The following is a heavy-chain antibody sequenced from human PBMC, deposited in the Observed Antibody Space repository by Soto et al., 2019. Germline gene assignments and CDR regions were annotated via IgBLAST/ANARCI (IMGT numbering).Heavy chain of an antibody. J-gene: IGHJ4*02. V-gene: IGHV3-30*18. Sequence: QVQLVQSGGGVIQPGKSLRLSCAASGITFTTYGMHWFRQTPGKGLEWVAVVSYDGSHKYYADSVKGRFTISRDDSKNTLYLQMNSLRVEDTAVYYCAKEMYPRTVLDSSSPWGDYWGQGTLVTVSS. CDR2: VSYDGSHK. CDR1: GITFTTYG. D-gene: IGHD6-6*01. CDR3: AKEMYPRTVLDSSSPWGDY.